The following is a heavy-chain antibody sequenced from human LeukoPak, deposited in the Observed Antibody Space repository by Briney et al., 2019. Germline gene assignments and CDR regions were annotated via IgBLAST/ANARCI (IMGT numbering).Heavy chain of an antibody. CDR3: ARARGATNNLDY. D-gene: IGHD1-26*01. CDR1: GGTFSSYA. CDR2: IIPIFGTA. J-gene: IGHJ4*02. V-gene: IGHV1-69*06. Sequence: SVKVSCKASGGTFSSYAISWVRQAPGQGLEWMGGIIPIFGTANYAQKFRGRVTITADKSTRTAYMELSSLRSEDTAVYYCARARGATNNLDYWGQGTLVTVSS.